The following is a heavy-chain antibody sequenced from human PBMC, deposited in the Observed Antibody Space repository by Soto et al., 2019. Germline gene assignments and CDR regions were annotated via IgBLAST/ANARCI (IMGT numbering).Heavy chain of an antibody. CDR2: IWYDGSNK. Sequence: QVQLVESGGGVVQPGRSLRLSCAASGFTFSSYGMHWVRQAPGKGLEWVALIWYDGSNKFYADSVKDRFTVSRDNSKNTLYLQMNSLRADDRAVYYCARDRIVRASYYYYGMDVWGQGTTVTVSS. J-gene: IGHJ6*02. D-gene: IGHD1-26*01. CDR1: GFTFSSYG. V-gene: IGHV3-33*01. CDR3: ARDRIVRASYYYYGMDV.